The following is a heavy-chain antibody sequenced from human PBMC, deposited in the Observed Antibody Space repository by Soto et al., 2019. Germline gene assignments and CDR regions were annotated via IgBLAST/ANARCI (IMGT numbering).Heavy chain of an antibody. CDR3: AHRPQYYDFWSGSHFDY. V-gene: IGHV2-5*01. D-gene: IGHD3-3*01. CDR2: IYWNDDK. Sequence: SGPTLVNPTQTLTLTCTFSGFSLSTSGVGVGWIRQPPGKAPEWLALIYWNDDKRYSPSLKSRLTITKDTSKNQVVLTMTNMDPVDTATYYCAHRPQYYDFWSGSHFDYWGQGTLVTVSS. J-gene: IGHJ4*02. CDR1: GFSLSTSGVG.